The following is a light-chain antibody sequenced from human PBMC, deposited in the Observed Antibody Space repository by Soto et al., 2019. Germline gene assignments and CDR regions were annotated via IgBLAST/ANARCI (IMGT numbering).Light chain of an antibody. V-gene: IGKV4-1*01. Sequence: DIVMTQSPDSLAVSLGERATVNCKSSQSVLHRSSNKNFLAWYQQNPGQPPKLLISWASTRESGVPDRFSGSGSETDFALTISSLQAEDVAFYFCQHYYKTPWTFGQGTKVEIK. J-gene: IGKJ1*01. CDR1: QSVLHRSSNKNF. CDR2: WAS. CDR3: QHYYKTPWT.